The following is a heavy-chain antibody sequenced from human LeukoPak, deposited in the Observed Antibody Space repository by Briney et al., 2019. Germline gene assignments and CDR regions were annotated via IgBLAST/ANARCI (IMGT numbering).Heavy chain of an antibody. CDR1: GYTLTSYY. CDR2: INPSGDST. Sequence: ASVKVSCKASGYTLTSYYIHWVRQAPGQGLEWMGIINPSGDSTSYAQKFQGRVTMTRDTSTSTVYMELSSLRSEDTAVYYCARDRTLGAPYYFDYWGQGTLVTVSS. D-gene: IGHD4-17*01. V-gene: IGHV1-46*01. J-gene: IGHJ4*02. CDR3: ARDRTLGAPYYFDY.